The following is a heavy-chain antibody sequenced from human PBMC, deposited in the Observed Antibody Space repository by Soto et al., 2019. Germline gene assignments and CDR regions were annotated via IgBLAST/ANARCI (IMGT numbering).Heavy chain of an antibody. J-gene: IGHJ6*02. CDR1: GGTFSSYA. D-gene: IGHD2-8*01. CDR2: IIPIFGTA. Sequence: QVQLVQSGAEVKKPGSSVKVSCKASGGTFSSYAISWVRQAPGQGLEWMGGIIPIFGTANYAQKFQGRVTITADKSTSTAYMELSSLRSEDTAVYYCASRRRYCTNGVCYLSGMDVWGQGTTVTVSS. V-gene: IGHV1-69*06. CDR3: ASRRRYCTNGVCYLSGMDV.